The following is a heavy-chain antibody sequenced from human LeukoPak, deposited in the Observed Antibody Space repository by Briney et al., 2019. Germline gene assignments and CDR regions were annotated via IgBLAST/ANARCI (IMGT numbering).Heavy chain of an antibody. CDR1: GGSFSGYY. CDR2: INHSGST. D-gene: IGHD3-22*01. Sequence: SETLPLTCAVYGGSFSGYYWSWIRQPPGKGLEWIGEINHSGSTNYNPSLKSRVTISVDTSKNQFSLKLSSVTAADTAVYYCARDDYYYDSSGYYYPPYYYGMDVWGQGTTVTVSS. J-gene: IGHJ6*02. V-gene: IGHV4-34*01. CDR3: ARDDYYYDSSGYYYPPYYYGMDV.